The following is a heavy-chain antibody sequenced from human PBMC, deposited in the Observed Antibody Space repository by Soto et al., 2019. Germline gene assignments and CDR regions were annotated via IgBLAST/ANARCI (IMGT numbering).Heavy chain of an antibody. D-gene: IGHD3-3*01. CDR2: INPNSGGT. Sequence: SVDVSCQASGYTLTGYYMHWVRQAPGQGLEWMGWINPNSGGTNYAQKFQGWVTMTRDTSISTAYMELSRLRSDDTAVYYCARGAPHYDFWSGYLYGMDVWGQGTTVTVSS. V-gene: IGHV1-2*04. J-gene: IGHJ6*02. CDR1: GYTLTGYY. CDR3: ARGAPHYDFWSGYLYGMDV.